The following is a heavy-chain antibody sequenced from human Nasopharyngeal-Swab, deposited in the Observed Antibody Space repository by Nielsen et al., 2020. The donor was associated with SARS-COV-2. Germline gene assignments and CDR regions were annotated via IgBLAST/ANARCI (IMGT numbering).Heavy chain of an antibody. CDR1: GYTFNNYY. V-gene: IGHV1-46*02. D-gene: IGHD1-14*01. J-gene: IGHJ4*02. CDR2: INPGSGGT. Sequence: ASVKVSCKASGYTFNNYYIHWVRQAPGQGLEWMGMINPGSGGTTYAQKFQGRVTITRDMSTSTAYMELSSLRSEDTAVYYCAGGDGMTPDYWGQGTLVTVSS. CDR3: AGGDGMTPDY.